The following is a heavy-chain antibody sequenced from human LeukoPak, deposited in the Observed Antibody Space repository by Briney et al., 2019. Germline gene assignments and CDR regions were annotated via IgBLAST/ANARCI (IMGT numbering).Heavy chain of an antibody. D-gene: IGHD1-26*01. CDR2: IYYSGST. J-gene: IGHJ4*02. Sequence: SETLSLICTVSGGSISGYYWSWIRQPPGKGLEWIGYIYYSGSTNYNPSLKSRVTISVDTSKNQFSLKLTSVTAADTAVYYCARRYSGSHFDYWGQGTLVTVSS. CDR3: ARRYSGSHFDY. CDR1: GGSISGYY. V-gene: IGHV4-59*08.